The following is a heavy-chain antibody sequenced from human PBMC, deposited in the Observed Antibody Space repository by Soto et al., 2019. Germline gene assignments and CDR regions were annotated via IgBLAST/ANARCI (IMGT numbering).Heavy chain of an antibody. CDR1: GGSISSSSYY. V-gene: IGHV4-39*07. J-gene: IGHJ5*02. CDR2: IYNSGST. D-gene: IGHD4-17*01. Sequence: SETLSLTCTVSGGSISSSSYYWGWIRQPPGKGLEWIGSIYNSGSTYYNPSLKSRVTISVDTSKNQFSLKLTSVTAADTAVYYCARAGEPFGDFFTHHWFDPWGHGTLVTVSS. CDR3: ARAGEPFGDFFTHHWFDP.